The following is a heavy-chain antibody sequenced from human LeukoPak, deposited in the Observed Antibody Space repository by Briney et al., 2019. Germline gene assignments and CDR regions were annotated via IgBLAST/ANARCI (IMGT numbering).Heavy chain of an antibody. CDR1: GFTFSSYA. D-gene: IGHD3-9*01. CDR2: ISGSGGST. CDR3: AKDLSGYYSFDY. J-gene: IGHJ4*02. V-gene: IGHV3-23*01. Sequence: GGSLRLSCAASGFTFSSYAMSWVRQAPGKGLEWVSAISGSGGSTYYADSVKGRFTISGDNSKNTLYLQMNSLRAEDTAVYYCAKDLSGYYSFDYWGQGTLVTVSS.